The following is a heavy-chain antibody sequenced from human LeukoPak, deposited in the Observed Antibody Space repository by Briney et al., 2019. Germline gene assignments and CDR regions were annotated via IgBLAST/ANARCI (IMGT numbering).Heavy chain of an antibody. D-gene: IGHD6-6*01. CDR2: INPNSGGT. Sequence: ASVKVSCKASGYTFTGYYMHWVRQAPGQGLEWMGWINPNSGGTNYAQKFQGRVTMTRDTSISTAYMELSRLRSEDTAVYYCAREVNSNSSGGLDVWGKGTTVTVSS. J-gene: IGHJ6*04. CDR3: AREVNSNSSGGLDV. V-gene: IGHV1-2*02. CDR1: GYTFTGYY.